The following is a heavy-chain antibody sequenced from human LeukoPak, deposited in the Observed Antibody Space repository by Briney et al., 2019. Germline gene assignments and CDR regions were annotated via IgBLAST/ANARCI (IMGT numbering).Heavy chain of an antibody. Sequence: SETLSLTCAVYGGSFSGYYWSWIRQPPGKGLEWIGEINHSGSTNYNPSLKSRVTISVDTSKNQFSLKLSSVTAADTAVYYCARLCFSRSYGYGVFDYWGQGTLVTVSS. V-gene: IGHV4-34*01. CDR3: ARLCFSRSYGYGVFDY. J-gene: IGHJ4*02. CDR2: INHSGST. D-gene: IGHD5-18*01. CDR1: GGSFSGYY.